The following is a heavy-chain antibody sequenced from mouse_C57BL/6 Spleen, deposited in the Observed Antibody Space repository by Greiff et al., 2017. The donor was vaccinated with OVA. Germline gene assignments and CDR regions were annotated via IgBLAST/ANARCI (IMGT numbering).Heavy chain of an antibody. V-gene: IGHV1-18*01. CDR1: GYTFPDYN. Sequence: EVQLQESGPELVQPGASVKIPCKASGYTFPDYNMAWVKQSHGKSLEWIGDINPNDGGTIYNQKFKGKATLTVDKSSSTAYMERRSLTSEDTAVYYCATRDYNWYFDVWGTGTTVTVSS. CDR2: INPNDGGT. CDR3: ATRDYNWYFDV. J-gene: IGHJ1*03. D-gene: IGHD2-4*01.